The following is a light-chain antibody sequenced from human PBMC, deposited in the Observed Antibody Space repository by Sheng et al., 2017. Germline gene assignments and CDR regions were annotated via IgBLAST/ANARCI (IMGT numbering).Light chain of an antibody. CDR2: KAS. J-gene: IGKJ4*01. V-gene: IGKV1-5*03. CDR3: QQYNSYSPLT. Sequence: DIQMTQSPSTLSASVGDRVTITCRASQSVSSWLAWYQQKPGKAPKLLIYKASNLESGVPSRFSGSGSGTEFTLTISSLQPDDFATYYCQQYNSYSPLTFGRRD. CDR1: QSVSSW.